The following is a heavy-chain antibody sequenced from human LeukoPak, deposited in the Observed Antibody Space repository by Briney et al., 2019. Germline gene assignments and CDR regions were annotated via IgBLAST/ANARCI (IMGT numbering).Heavy chain of an antibody. CDR2: INPNSGGT. V-gene: IGHV1-2*02. J-gene: IGHJ4*02. D-gene: IGHD2-2*01. Sequence: ASVKVSCKASGYTFTGYYMHWVRQAPGQGLEWMGWINPNSGGTNYAQKFQSRVTMTRDTSISTAYMELSRLRSDDTAVYYCARSRVVPAAPPDYWGQGTLVTVA. CDR1: GYTFTGYY. CDR3: ARSRVVPAAPPDY.